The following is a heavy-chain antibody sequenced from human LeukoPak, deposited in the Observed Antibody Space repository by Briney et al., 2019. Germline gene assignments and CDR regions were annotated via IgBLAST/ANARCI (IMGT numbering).Heavy chain of an antibody. J-gene: IGHJ6*03. V-gene: IGHV3-23*01. CDR2: ISGSGGST. CDR1: GFTFSSYA. CDR3: AKVWGSSSLYYYYMDV. D-gene: IGHD6-6*01. Sequence: GSLRLSCAASGFTFSSYAMSWVRQAPGKGLEWVSAISGSGGSTYYADSVKGRFTISRDNSKNTLYLQMNSLRAEDTAVYYCAKVWGSSSLYYYYMDVWGKGTTVTVSS.